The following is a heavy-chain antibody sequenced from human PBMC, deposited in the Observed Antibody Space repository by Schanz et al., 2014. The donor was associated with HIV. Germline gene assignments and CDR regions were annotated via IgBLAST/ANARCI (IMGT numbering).Heavy chain of an antibody. J-gene: IGHJ4*02. D-gene: IGHD3-10*01. CDR3: AGEVSDFDY. CDR2: VSYDGKTA. V-gene: IGHV3-30*04. CDR1: GFTFSSFA. Sequence: QVQLVESGGGVVQPGRSLRLSCAASGFTFSSFAMHWVRQAPGKGLEWVAVVSYDGKTAFYAVSVQGRFSISRDNSKNMLYLQMNSLRREDTAVYYCAGEVSDFDYWGQGTLVTVSS.